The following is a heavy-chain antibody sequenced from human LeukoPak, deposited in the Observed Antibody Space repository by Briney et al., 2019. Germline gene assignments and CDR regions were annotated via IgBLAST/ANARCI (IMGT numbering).Heavy chain of an antibody. CDR3: ARHSSSWSLEYNWFDP. J-gene: IGHJ5*02. Sequence: SETLSLTCTVSGGSISSYYWSWIRQPPGKGLEWIGYIYYSGSTNYNPSLKSRFTISVDTSKNQFSLKLSSVAAADTAVYYCARHSSSWSLEYNWFDPWGQGTLVTVSS. V-gene: IGHV4-59*08. CDR1: GGSISSYY. CDR2: IYYSGST. D-gene: IGHD6-13*01.